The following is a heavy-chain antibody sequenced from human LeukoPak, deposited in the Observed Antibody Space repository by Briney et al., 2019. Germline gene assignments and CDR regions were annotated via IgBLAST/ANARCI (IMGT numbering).Heavy chain of an antibody. Sequence: GGSLRLSCAASGLTFTDYWMMWVRQAPGKRPEWVAQINEDGSEIYYVDSVRGRFTISRDNAKNSLDLQMNTLRVEDTAVYYCVRDATRGGDLDRWGQGTLVTVSS. D-gene: IGHD2-21*01. J-gene: IGHJ5*02. CDR2: INEDGSEI. CDR1: GLTFTDYW. V-gene: IGHV3-7*01. CDR3: VRDATRGGDLDR.